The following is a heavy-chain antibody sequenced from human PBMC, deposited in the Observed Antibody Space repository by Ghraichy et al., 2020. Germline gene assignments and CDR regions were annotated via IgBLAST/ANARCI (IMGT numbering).Heavy chain of an antibody. J-gene: IGHJ6*03. CDR3: ASDCMLERITIFGVVIIYYYYYMDV. CDR2: IYYSGST. V-gene: IGHV4-39*01. CDR1: GGSISSSSYY. Sequence: SETLSLTCTVSGGSISSSSYYWGWIRQPPGKGLEWIGSIYYSGSTYYNPSLKSRVTISVDTSKNQFSLKLSSVTAADTAVYYCASDCMLERITIFGVVIIYYYYYMDVWGKGTTVTVSS. D-gene: IGHD3-3*01.